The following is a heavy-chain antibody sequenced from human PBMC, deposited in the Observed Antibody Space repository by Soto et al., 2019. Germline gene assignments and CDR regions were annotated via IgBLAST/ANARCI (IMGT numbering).Heavy chain of an antibody. CDR3: ARGLAVTKRGSYFDY. V-gene: IGHV1-69*01. J-gene: IGHJ4*02. CDR2: IIPIFGTA. Sequence: KVSCKASGGAFSSYAISWVRQAPGQGLEWMGGIIPIFGTANYAQKFQGRVTITADESTSTAYMELSSLRSEDTAVYYCARGLAVTKRGSYFDYWGQGTLVTVSS. CDR1: GGAFSSYA. D-gene: IGHD4-17*01.